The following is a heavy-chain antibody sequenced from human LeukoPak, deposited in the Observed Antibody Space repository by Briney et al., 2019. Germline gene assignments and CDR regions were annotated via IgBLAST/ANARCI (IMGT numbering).Heavy chain of an antibody. CDR2: ISGSGDST. V-gene: IGHV3-23*01. J-gene: IGHJ4*02. CDR3: AKGSGAYPDNFDS. Sequence: GGSLRLSCAASGFTFSSYSMNWVRQAPGKGLEWVSAISGSGDSTYYADSVKGRFTIPRDNSKKTLDLEMSSLRGEDTAVYYCAKGSGAYPDNFDSWGQGTLVTVSS. D-gene: IGHD3-3*01. CDR1: GFTFSSYS.